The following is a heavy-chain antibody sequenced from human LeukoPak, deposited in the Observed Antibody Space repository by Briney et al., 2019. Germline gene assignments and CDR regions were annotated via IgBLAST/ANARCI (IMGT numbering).Heavy chain of an antibody. Sequence: PAGSLTLSCAASGFNFSTYAMNWVRQAPGNGLEWVSFISSSGGPTYYGDSVKGRFTISRDNSKSTLYLQLNSLGAEDTAAYYCARDDFWSAHWGQGTL. CDR1: GFNFSTYA. J-gene: IGHJ4*02. CDR3: ARDDFWSAH. V-gene: IGHV3-23*01. D-gene: IGHD3-3*01. CDR2: ISSSGGPT.